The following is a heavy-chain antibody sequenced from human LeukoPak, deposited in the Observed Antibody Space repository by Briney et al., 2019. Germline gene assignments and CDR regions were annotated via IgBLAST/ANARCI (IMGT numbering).Heavy chain of an antibody. CDR2: ISSSSSYI. D-gene: IGHD6-6*01. V-gene: IGHV3-11*06. Sequence: PGGSLRLSCAASGFTFSDSYMTWIRQAPGKGLEWVSSISSSSSYIYYADSVKGRFTISRDNAKNSLYLQMNSLRAEDTAVYYCARESIAASRALRYFDYWGQGTLVTVSS. J-gene: IGHJ4*02. CDR1: GFTFSDSY. CDR3: ARESIAASRALRYFDY.